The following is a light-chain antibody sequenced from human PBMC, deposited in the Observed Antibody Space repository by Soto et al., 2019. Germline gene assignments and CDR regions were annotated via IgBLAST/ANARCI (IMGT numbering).Light chain of an antibody. CDR2: RAS. J-gene: IGKJ2*01. Sequence: EIVLTQSPGTLSLSPGERATLSCRASQSVSSIYLAWYQQKPGQAPRLLIYRASSRATGIPDRFSGSGSGTDFTLTISRLEPEDFAVYYCQQYGGSPQYTFGQGTKLEIK. CDR1: QSVSSIY. CDR3: QQYGGSPQYT. V-gene: IGKV3-20*01.